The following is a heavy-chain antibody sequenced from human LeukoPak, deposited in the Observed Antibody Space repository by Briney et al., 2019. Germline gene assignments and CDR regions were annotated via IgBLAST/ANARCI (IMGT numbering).Heavy chain of an antibody. J-gene: IGHJ4*02. Sequence: GGSLRLSCAASGFAFSSYGMHWVRQAPGMGLEWVAFIRYDGSNKYYADSVKGRFTISRDNSKNTLYLQMNSLRAEDTAVYYCARISYDSSGSSDYWGQGTLVSVSS. CDR1: GFAFSSYG. D-gene: IGHD3-22*01. CDR2: IRYDGSNK. CDR3: ARISYDSSGSSDY. V-gene: IGHV3-30*02.